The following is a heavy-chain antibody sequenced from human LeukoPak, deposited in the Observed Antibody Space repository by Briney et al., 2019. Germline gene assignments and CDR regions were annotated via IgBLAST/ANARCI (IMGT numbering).Heavy chain of an antibody. CDR1: GFTFGDYA. Sequence: PGGSLRLSCTASGFTFGDYAMTWVRQAPGKGLEWVGFIRSEAYGGTPEYAASAKGRFTISRDDSKSIAYLQMNSLKTEDTAVYYCTRDQTPYYWGQGTLVTVSS. CDR2: IRSEAYGGTP. J-gene: IGHJ4*02. V-gene: IGHV3-49*04. CDR3: TRDQTPYY.